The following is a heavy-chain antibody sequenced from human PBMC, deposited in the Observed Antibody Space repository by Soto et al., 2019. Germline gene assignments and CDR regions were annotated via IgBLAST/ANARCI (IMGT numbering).Heavy chain of an antibody. CDR2: ISYDGSNK. V-gene: IGHV3-30*18. CDR1: GFTFSSYG. Sequence: PGGSLRLSCGASGFTFSSYGMHWVRQAPGKGLEWVAVISYDGSNKYYADSVKGRFTISRDNSKNTLYLQMNSLRAEDTAVYYCAKGALYCSGGSCYSWDYYYYGMDVWGQGTTVTVSS. CDR3: AKGALYCSGGSCYSWDYYYYGMDV. J-gene: IGHJ6*02. D-gene: IGHD2-15*01.